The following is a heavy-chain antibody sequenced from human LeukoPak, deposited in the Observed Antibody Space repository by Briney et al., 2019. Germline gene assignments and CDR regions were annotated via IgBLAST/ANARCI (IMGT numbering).Heavy chain of an antibody. J-gene: IGHJ4*02. CDR3: AKGAYYHGSGRYFDY. CDR2: ISGSGGAT. D-gene: IGHD3-10*01. CDR1: GFTFSSYA. V-gene: IGHV3-23*01. Sequence: GGSLRLSCAASGFTFSSYAMNWVRQAPGKGLEWISAISGSGGATYYADSVKGRFTMSRDNSKNTLYLQMNSLRAEDTAVYYCAKGAYYHGSGRYFDYWGQGTLVTVSS.